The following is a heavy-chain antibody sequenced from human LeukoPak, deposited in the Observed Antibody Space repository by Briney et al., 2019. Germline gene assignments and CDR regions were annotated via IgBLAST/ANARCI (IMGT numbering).Heavy chain of an antibody. V-gene: IGHV3-23*01. J-gene: IGHJ4*02. CDR2: FSGSGGST. CDR3: AARQISGNYWI. D-gene: IGHD1-26*01. Sequence: GGSLRLSCAASGFTFSSYAMSWVRQAPGKGLEWVSAFSGSGGSTYYADSVKGRFTISRDNSKNTLYLQMNSLRAENTDVYYCAARQISGNYWIWGQGTLVTVSS. CDR1: GFTFSSYA.